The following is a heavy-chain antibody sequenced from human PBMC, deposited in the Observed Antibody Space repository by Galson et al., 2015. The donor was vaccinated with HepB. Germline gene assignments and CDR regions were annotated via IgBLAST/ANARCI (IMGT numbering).Heavy chain of an antibody. D-gene: IGHD2-15*01. V-gene: IGHV1-46*03. CDR2: INPSGGST. CDR3: ARDLVGGYCSGGSCYSDYYGMDV. J-gene: IGHJ6*02. Sequence: SVKVSCKASGYTFTSYYMHWVRQAPGQGLEWMGIINPSGGSTSYAQKFQGRVTMTRDTSTSTVYMELSSLRSEDTAVYYCARDLVGGYCSGGSCYSDYYGMDVWGQGTTVTVSS. CDR1: GYTFTSYY.